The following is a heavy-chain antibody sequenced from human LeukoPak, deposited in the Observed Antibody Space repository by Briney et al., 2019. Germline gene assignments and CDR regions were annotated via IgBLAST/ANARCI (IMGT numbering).Heavy chain of an antibody. Sequence: GGSLRLSCAASGFTFSDYYMSWIRQAPGKGLEWVSYISSSGSTIYYADSVKGRFTISRDNAKNSLYLQMNSLRAEDTAVYYCARGVLGYVWGSYRYPTLAHDAFDIWGQGTMVTVSS. D-gene: IGHD3-16*02. CDR3: ARGVLGYVWGSYRYPTLAHDAFDI. J-gene: IGHJ3*02. CDR1: GFTFSDYY. V-gene: IGHV3-11*01. CDR2: ISSSGSTI.